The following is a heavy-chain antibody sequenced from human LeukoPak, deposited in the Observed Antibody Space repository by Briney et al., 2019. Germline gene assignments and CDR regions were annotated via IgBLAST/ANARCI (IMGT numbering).Heavy chain of an antibody. Sequence: PSETLSLTCTVSGGSISSYYWSWIRQPPGKGLEWIGYIYYSGSTNYNPSLKSRVTISVDTSKNQFSLKLSSVTAADTAVYYCASIYGGSRFDYWGQGTLVTVSS. D-gene: IGHD4-23*01. CDR3: ASIYGGSRFDY. V-gene: IGHV4-59*12. CDR1: GGSISSYY. CDR2: IYYSGST. J-gene: IGHJ4*02.